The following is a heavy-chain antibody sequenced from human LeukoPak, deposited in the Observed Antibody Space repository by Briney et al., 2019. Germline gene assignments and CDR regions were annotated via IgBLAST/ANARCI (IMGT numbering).Heavy chain of an antibody. Sequence: GGSLRLSCAASGFTFSSYGMHWVRQAPGKGLEWVAVISYDGSNKYYADSVKGRFTISRDNSKNTLYLQMNSLRAEDTAVYYCAKDLGYYDSSGYFDYWGQGTLVTVSS. J-gene: IGHJ4*02. CDR3: AKDLGYYDSSGYFDY. V-gene: IGHV3-30*18. CDR1: GFTFSSYG. CDR2: ISYDGSNK. D-gene: IGHD3-22*01.